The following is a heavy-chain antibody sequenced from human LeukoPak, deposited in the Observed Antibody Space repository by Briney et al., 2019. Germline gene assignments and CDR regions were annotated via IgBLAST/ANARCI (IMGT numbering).Heavy chain of an antibody. V-gene: IGHV4-34*01. CDR1: GGSFSGYY. J-gene: IGHJ4*02. Sequence: SETLSLTCAVYGGSFSGYYWSWIRQPPGKGLEWIGEINHSGSTNYNPSLKSRVTISVDTSKNQFSLKLSSVTAADTAVYYCARVLHLGESSLYYFDYWGQGTLSPSPQ. D-gene: IGHD3-16*02. CDR3: ARVLHLGESSLYYFDY. CDR2: INHSGST.